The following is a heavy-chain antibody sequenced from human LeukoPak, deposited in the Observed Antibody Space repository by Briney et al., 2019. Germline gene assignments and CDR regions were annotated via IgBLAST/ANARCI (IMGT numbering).Heavy chain of an antibody. D-gene: IGHD5-18*01. CDR1: GGSIGTSNYY. Sequence: PSETLSLTCTVSGGSIGTSNYYWGWIRQPPGKGLEWIGNIFYSGSTYYSPSLKSRVTISLDTSRNQFSLKLSSVTAADTAVYYCARIEGIQLWQIDYWGQGTLVTVSS. V-gene: IGHV4-39*07. CDR3: ARIEGIQLWQIDY. J-gene: IGHJ4*02. CDR2: IFYSGST.